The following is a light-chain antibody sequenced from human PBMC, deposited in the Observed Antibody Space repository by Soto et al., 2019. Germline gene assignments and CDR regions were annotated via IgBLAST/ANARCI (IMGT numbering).Light chain of an antibody. CDR2: EDI. CDR1: ISDVGRYNL. V-gene: IGLV2-23*01. CDR3: CSYAGGASVV. Sequence: QSVLTQPASVSGSPGQSITISCTGTISDVGRYNLVSWYQQHPDKAPKLIIYEDIERPSGVSHRFSGSTSGNTAALTISGRETEDEDKYYCCSYAGGASVVFGGGTKLTVL. J-gene: IGLJ2*01.